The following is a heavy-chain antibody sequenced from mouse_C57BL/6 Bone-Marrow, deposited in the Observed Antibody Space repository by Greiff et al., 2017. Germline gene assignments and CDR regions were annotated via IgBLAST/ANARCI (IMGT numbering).Heavy chain of an antibody. J-gene: IGHJ2*01. Sequence: EVMLVESGGGLVKPGGSLKLSCAASGFTFSSYAMSWVRQTPEKSLEWVATISDGGSYTYYPDNVKGRFTISRDNAKNNLYLQMSHLKSEDTAMYYCARGYYGSYFDYWGQGTTLTVSS. D-gene: IGHD1-1*01. V-gene: IGHV5-4*03. CDR3: ARGYYGSYFDY. CDR1: GFTFSSYA. CDR2: ISDGGSYT.